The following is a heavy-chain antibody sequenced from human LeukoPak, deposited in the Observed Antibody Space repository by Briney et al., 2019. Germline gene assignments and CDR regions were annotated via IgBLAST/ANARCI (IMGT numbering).Heavy chain of an antibody. Sequence: GGSLRLSCAASGFTVSSDYMSWVRQAPGKGLEWVSVIYSGGSTDYADSVRGRFTISRDTSRNTLYLQTNSLRAEDTAMYYCATEKAVAGTFLDYWGQGTLVTVSS. CDR3: ATEKAVAGTFLDY. D-gene: IGHD6-19*01. V-gene: IGHV3-53*01. CDR1: GFTVSSDY. J-gene: IGHJ4*02. CDR2: IYSGGST.